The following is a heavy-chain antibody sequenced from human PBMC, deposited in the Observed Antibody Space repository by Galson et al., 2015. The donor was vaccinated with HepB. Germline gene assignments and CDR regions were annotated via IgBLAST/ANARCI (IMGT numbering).Heavy chain of an antibody. Sequence: SVKVSCKASGYTFTGYYMHWVRQAPGQGLEWMGRINPNSGGTNYAQKFQGRVTMTRDTSISTAYMELSRLRSDDTVVYYCAREHYSSGWYDYWGQGTLVTVSS. V-gene: IGHV1-2*05. D-gene: IGHD6-19*01. J-gene: IGHJ4*02. CDR2: INPNSGGT. CDR1: GYTFTGYY. CDR3: AREHYSSGWYDY.